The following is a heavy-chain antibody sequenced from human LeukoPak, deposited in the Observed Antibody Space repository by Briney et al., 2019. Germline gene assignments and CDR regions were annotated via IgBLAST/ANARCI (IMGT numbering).Heavy chain of an antibody. V-gene: IGHV3-48*04. J-gene: IGHJ6*04. CDR3: AELGITMIGGV. CDR1: GFTFSAYG. Sequence: GGSLRLSCKASGFTFSAYGMNWVRQAPGKGLEWVSYISSSGSTIYYADSVKGRFTISRDNAKNSLYLQMNSLRAEDTAVYYCAELGITMIGGVWGKGTTVTISS. D-gene: IGHD3-10*02. CDR2: ISSSGSTI.